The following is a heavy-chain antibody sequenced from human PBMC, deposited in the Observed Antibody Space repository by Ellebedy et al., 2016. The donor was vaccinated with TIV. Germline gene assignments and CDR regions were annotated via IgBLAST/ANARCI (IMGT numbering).Heavy chain of an antibody. V-gene: IGHV3-20*04. CDR1: GFTFSSYA. D-gene: IGHD4-23*01. CDR3: ARDRSVVMTSDAFDI. Sequence: GESLKISCAASGFTFSSYAMSWVRQAPGKGLEWVSGIKWNGGSTGYADSVKGRFTISRDNAKNSLYLQMNSLRAEDTSLYYCARDRSVVMTSDAFDIWGQGTMVTVSS. J-gene: IGHJ3*02. CDR2: IKWNGGST.